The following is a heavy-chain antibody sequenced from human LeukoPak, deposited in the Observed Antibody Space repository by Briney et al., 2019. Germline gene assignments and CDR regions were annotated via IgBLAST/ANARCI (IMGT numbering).Heavy chain of an antibody. Sequence: SETLSLTCTVSGGFIETYCWSWIRQSPGKGLEWIAFINYSGSTNYNPSLMSRVTISMDTSKSQFFLNMNSVTAADAAVYYCARGSSGSYHHAFGLWGQGILVTVSS. D-gene: IGHD3-10*01. CDR2: INYSGST. J-gene: IGHJ4*02. CDR1: GGFIETYC. CDR3: ARGSSGSYHHAFGL. V-gene: IGHV4-59*01.